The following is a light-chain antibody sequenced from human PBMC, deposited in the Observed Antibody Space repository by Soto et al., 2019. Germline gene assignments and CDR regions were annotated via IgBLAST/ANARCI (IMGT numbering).Light chain of an antibody. CDR1: QGIRNY. CDR3: QDRNSFPLT. Sequence: IQLTQSPSSLSASVGDRVTITCRASQGIRNYLAWYQQKPGKAPNLLIYLASTLQGGVPSRFSGSGSGTDFSRTISSLQPEDGATYSCQDRNSFPLTGGGGTKVELK. J-gene: IGKJ4*01. CDR2: LAS. V-gene: IGKV1-9*01.